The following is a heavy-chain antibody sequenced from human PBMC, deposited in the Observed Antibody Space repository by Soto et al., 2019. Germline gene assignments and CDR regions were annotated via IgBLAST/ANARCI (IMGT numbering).Heavy chain of an antibody. CDR3: ARPPGYISDWYYFDL. CDR2: ISPRSGGT. D-gene: IGHD3-9*01. CDR1: GYTFIDCY. Sequence: ASVKVSCKASGYTFIDCYMHWVRQAPGQGFEWMGRISPRSGGTNYAQKFQGRVTMTWDTSLNTAYMELSSLISEDTAVYYCARPPGYISDWYYFDLWGQGTLVTVSS. V-gene: IGHV1-2*02. J-gene: IGHJ4*02.